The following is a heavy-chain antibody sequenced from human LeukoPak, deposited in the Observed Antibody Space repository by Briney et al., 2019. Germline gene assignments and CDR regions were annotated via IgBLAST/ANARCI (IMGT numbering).Heavy chain of an antibody. J-gene: IGHJ4*02. CDR2: ISGSGGST. V-gene: IGHV3-23*01. CDR3: AKKTYGDYSEFDY. D-gene: IGHD4-17*01. CDR1: GFTFNSYA. Sequence: GGSLRLSCAASGFTFNSYAMSWVRQAPGKGLEWVSAISGSGGSTYYADSVKGRFTISRDNSKNTLYLLMNSLRAEDTAVYYCAKKTYGDYSEFDYWGQGTLVTVSS.